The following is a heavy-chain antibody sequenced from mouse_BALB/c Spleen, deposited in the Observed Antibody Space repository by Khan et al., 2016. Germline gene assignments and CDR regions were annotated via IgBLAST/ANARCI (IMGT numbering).Heavy chain of an antibody. CDR1: GYSITSDYA. CDR2: ISYSGST. CDR3: ARRDFYFDY. Sequence: EVQLQESGPGLVKPSQSLSLTCTVTGYSITSDYAWNWIRQFPGNKLEWMGYISYSGSTSYNPSLKSRISITRDTSKNQFFLQLNSVTTEDTATYYCARRDFYFDYWGQGTTLTVSS. J-gene: IGHJ2*01. V-gene: IGHV3-2*02.